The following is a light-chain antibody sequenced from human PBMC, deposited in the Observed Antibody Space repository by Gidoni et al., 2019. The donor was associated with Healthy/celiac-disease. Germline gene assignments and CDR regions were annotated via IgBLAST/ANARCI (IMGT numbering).Light chain of an antibody. Sequence: DIQMTQSPSTLSASVGDRVTITCRASKSISSWLAWYQQKPGKAPKLLIYKASSLESGVPSRFSGSGSGTEFTLTIISLQPDDFATYYCQQYNSYSRYSFGQGTKLEIK. CDR2: KAS. CDR3: QQYNSYSRYS. V-gene: IGKV1-5*03. J-gene: IGKJ2*03. CDR1: KSISSW.